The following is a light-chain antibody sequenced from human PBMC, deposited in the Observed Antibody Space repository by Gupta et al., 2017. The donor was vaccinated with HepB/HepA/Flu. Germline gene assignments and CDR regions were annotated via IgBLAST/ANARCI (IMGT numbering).Light chain of an antibody. J-gene: IGLJ1*01. V-gene: IGLV1-47*01. CDR3: AAWDDSLSGYV. Sequence: QSVLTQPPSASGPPGQRVTIPCSGSTSNIGTNYVSCYQQLPGTAPKLLIYRNHQWPSGVPDRFSGSKSGTSASLAISGLRSEDEADYYCAAWDDSLSGYVFGTGTKVTVL. CDR2: RNH. CDR1: TSNIGTNY.